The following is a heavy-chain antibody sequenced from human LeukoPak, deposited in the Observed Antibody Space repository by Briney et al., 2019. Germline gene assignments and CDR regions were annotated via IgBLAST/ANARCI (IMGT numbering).Heavy chain of an antibody. J-gene: IGHJ4*02. D-gene: IGHD1-26*01. Sequence: ASVKVSCKASGYTFTSYDINWVRQATGQGLEWMGWMNPNSGNTGYAQKFQGRVTMTRNTSIGTAYMELSSLRSEDTAVYYCARVSRSGEWELLSWGQGTLVTVSS. CDR2: MNPNSGNT. CDR1: GYTFTSYD. V-gene: IGHV1-8*01. CDR3: ARVSRSGEWELLS.